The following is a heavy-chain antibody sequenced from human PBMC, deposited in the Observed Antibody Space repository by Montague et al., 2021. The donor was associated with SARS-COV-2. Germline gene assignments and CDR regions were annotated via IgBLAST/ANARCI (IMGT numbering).Heavy chain of an antibody. CDR2: IYDSGST. V-gene: IGHV4-59*02. CDR1: GSSVRSYY. Sequence: SETLSLTCIVSGSSVRSYYWSWIRQPPGKGLEWTGYIYDSGSTNYNPSLKSRVTISVDTSKNQFSLKLSSVTAADTAVYYCARENTVTTFGGPYYIDSWGQGTLGTVSA. D-gene: IGHD4-17*01. CDR3: ARENTVTTFGGPYYIDS. J-gene: IGHJ4*02.